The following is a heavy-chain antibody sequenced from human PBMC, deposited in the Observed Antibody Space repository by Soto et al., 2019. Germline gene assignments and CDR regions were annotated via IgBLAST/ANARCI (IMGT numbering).Heavy chain of an antibody. Sequence: SLKISCKSSGYISSKYWIGWVRQMPGKGLEWMGIIYPGDSDTRYSPSFQGQVTISADKSITTAYLQWRSLKASDTAIYYCVVYSSSSGRHFDYWGQGTLVTVSS. CDR3: VVYSSSSGRHFDY. V-gene: IGHV5-51*01. D-gene: IGHD6-6*01. CDR1: GYISSKYW. CDR2: IYPGDSDT. J-gene: IGHJ4*02.